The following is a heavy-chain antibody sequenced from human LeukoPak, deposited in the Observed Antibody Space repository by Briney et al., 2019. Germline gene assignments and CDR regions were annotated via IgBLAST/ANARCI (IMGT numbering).Heavy chain of an antibody. V-gene: IGHV3-9*01. J-gene: IGHJ4*02. Sequence: GRSLRLSCAATGFTFDDYAMHWVRQAPGKGLGWVSGISWNSGSIGYADSVKGRFTISRDNAKNSLYLQMNSLRAEDTALYYCAKDQSSGWFYFDYWGQGTLVTVSS. D-gene: IGHD6-19*01. CDR1: GFTFDDYA. CDR2: ISWNSGSI. CDR3: AKDQSSGWFYFDY.